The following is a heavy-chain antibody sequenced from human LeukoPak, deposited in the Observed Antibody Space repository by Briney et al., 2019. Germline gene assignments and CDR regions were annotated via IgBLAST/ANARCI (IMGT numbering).Heavy chain of an antibody. J-gene: IGHJ4*02. V-gene: IGHV1-69*13. CDR1: GGTFSSYA. CDR2: IIPIFGTA. Sequence: SVKVSCKASGGTFSSYAISWVRQAPGQGLEWMGGIIPIFGTANYAQKFQGRVTITADESTSTAYMELSSLRSEDAAVYYCARILVEGQWLVPVDYRGQGTLVTVSS. D-gene: IGHD6-19*01. CDR3: ARILVEGQWLVPVDY.